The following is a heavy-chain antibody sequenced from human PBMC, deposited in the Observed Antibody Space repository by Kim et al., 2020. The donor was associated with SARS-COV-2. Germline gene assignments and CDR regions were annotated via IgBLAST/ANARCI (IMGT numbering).Heavy chain of an antibody. CDR3: AKDRTCGGSGYYFSAIDV. CDR2: IYSGGSST. J-gene: IGHJ6*02. D-gene: IGHD3-10*01. CDR1: GFTFSSYA. Sequence: GGSLRLSCAASGFTFSSYAMSWVRQAPGKGLEWVSVIYSGGSSTYSADAVKGRFTITRDTSKNTLYLQMNSLRAEDTAVYYCAKDRTCGGSGYYFSAIDVWGQGTTVTVSS. V-gene: IGHV3-23*03.